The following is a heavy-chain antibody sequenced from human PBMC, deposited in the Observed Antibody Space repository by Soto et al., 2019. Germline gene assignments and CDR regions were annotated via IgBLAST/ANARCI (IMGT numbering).Heavy chain of an antibody. Sequence: GGSLRLSCAASGFTFSSYDMHWVRQATGKGLEWVSAIGTAGDTYYPGSVKGRFTISRENAKNSLYLQMNSLRAEDTAVYYCARGYGYSSGWQGMDVWGQGSTVTVSS. V-gene: IGHV3-13*01. CDR2: IGTAGDT. J-gene: IGHJ6*02. CDR1: GFTFSSYD. D-gene: IGHD6-19*01. CDR3: ARGYGYSSGWQGMDV.